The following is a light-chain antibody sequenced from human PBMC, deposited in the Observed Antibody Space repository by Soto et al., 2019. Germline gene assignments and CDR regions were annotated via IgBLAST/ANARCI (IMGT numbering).Light chain of an antibody. CDR2: EVN. CDR1: ISDFGNYNL. CDR3: CSFTSSNTNV. Sequence: QSGLTQPASGCGSPGQSITISCTGTISDFGNYNLVSWYQQHPGKFRKLILFEVNKRPSGVSGRFSGSKSGNTASLTISGLQAEDEADYYCCSFTSSNTNVFGTGTKVTVL. J-gene: IGLJ1*01. V-gene: IGLV2-23*02.